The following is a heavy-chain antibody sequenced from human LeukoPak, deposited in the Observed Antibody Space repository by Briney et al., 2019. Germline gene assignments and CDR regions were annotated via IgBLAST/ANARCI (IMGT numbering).Heavy chain of an antibody. CDR2: IYYSGST. CDR1: GGSISSYY. V-gene: IGHV4-59*04. CDR3: ARDSSGSSNWFDP. Sequence: SETLSLTCTVSGGSISSYYWCWIRQPPGKGLEWIGYIYYSGSTYYNPSLKSRVTISVDTSKNQFSLKLSSVTAADTAVYYCARDSSGSSNWFDPWGQGTLVTVSS. J-gene: IGHJ5*02. D-gene: IGHD3-22*01.